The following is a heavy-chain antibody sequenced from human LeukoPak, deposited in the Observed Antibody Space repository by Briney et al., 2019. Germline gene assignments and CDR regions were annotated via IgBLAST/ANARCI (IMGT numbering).Heavy chain of an antibody. Sequence: ASVKVSCKASGYRFTGYYVHWVRQAPGQGLEWMGWINPNSGGTNYAQKFQGRGTMTRDTSISTAYMELSSLTSDDTAVYYCARAGGGLDYWGQGTLVTVSS. CDR1: GYRFTGYY. V-gene: IGHV1-2*02. D-gene: IGHD3-16*01. J-gene: IGHJ4*02. CDR2: INPNSGGT. CDR3: ARAGGGLDY.